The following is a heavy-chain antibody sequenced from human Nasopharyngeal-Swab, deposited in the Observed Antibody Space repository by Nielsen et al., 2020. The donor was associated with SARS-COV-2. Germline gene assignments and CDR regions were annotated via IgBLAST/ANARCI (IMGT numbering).Heavy chain of an antibody. V-gene: IGHV3-11*01. CDR3: AREKGYQVLLDYYYHGLDV. Sequence: GGSLRLPCVASGFTFSDYYMAWIRQAPGKGLEWVSYISTSGTSTDSADSVKGRFTISRDNANNLLYLHMNNLRDEDTAVYFCAREKGYQVLLDYYYHGLDVWGHGTAVTVSS. J-gene: IGHJ6*02. CDR2: ISTSGTST. CDR1: GFTFSDYY. D-gene: IGHD3-10*01.